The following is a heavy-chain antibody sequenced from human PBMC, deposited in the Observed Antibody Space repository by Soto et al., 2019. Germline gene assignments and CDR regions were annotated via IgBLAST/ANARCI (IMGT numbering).Heavy chain of an antibody. CDR1: GFIVSSNY. CDR2: IYNDGST. CDR3: ARDSYTRY. V-gene: IGHV3-66*01. Sequence: GESLKISCAASGFIVSSNYMSWVRQAPGKGLEWVSIIYNDGSTYYADSVKGRFTISRDNSKNTLYLQILSLRAEDTAVYYCARDSYTRYWGQGTLVTVSS. J-gene: IGHJ4*02. D-gene: IGHD4-4*01.